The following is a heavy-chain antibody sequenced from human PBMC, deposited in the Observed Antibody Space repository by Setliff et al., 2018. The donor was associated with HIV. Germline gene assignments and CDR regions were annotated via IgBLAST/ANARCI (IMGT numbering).Heavy chain of an antibody. V-gene: IGHV3-7*03. Sequence: GGSLRLSCAASGFTFSSYPMTWVRQTPEKGLEWVANIKHDGSEKYYVDSVKGRFTISRDNAKNSLYLQMNTLRTEDTAVYYCARDVRYSTSSWDYWGQGALVTVSS. J-gene: IGHJ4*02. CDR2: IKHDGSEK. D-gene: IGHD6-6*01. CDR3: ARDVRYSTSSWDY. CDR1: GFTFSSYP.